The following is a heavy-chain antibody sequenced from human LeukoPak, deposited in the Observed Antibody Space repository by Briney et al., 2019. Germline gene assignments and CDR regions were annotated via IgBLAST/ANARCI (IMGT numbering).Heavy chain of an antibody. CDR3: AREDGSYRPLDY. Sequence: SETLSLTCAVYGGSFSGYYWSWIRQPPGKGLEWIGEINHSGSTNYNPSLKSRVTISVDTSKNQFSLKLSSVTAADTAVYYCAREDGSYRPLDYWGQGTLVTVSS. V-gene: IGHV4-34*01. D-gene: IGHD1-26*01. CDR1: GGSFSGYY. J-gene: IGHJ4*02. CDR2: INHSGST.